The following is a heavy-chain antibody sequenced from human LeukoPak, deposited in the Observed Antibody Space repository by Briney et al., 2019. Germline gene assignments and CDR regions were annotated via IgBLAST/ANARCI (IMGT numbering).Heavy chain of an antibody. V-gene: IGHV3-66*02. Sequence: PGGSLRLSCAASGFTVSSNYMSWVRQAPGKGLEWVSVLYSGGSTYYADSVKGRFTISRDNSKNTLYLQMNSLRAEDTAVYYCARDLTTEPDYWGQGTLVTVSS. J-gene: IGHJ4*02. CDR3: ARDLTTEPDY. CDR1: GFTVSSNY. CDR2: LYSGGST. D-gene: IGHD1-14*01.